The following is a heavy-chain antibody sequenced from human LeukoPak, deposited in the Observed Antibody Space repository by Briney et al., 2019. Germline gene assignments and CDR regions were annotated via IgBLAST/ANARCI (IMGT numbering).Heavy chain of an antibody. CDR1: GASISNYY. CDR2: IHSSGGS. Sequence: SETLSLTCTVSGASISNYYWSWIRQTPEKGLEWMGHIHSSGGSSYYPSLKSRLTLSIDTSRNQLSLKLPSVTGADTAVYFCARLGSYHDFWGQGALVTVSS. D-gene: IGHD1-26*01. J-gene: IGHJ4*02. V-gene: IGHV4-4*09. CDR3: ARLGSYHDF.